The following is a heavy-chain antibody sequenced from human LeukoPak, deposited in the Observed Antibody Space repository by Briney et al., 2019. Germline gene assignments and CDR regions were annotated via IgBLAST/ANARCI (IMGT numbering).Heavy chain of an antibody. J-gene: IGHJ4*02. CDR3: ARDDTAVAGTELDF. CDR2: TSSSSTNI. Sequence: GGSLRLSCAASGFTFSSYWMHWVRQAPGKGLVWVSYTSSSSTNIYYTDSVKGRFTISRDNAKNSLYLQMNSLRVEDTAVYYCARDDTAVAGTELDFWGQGTLVTVSS. CDR1: GFTFSSYW. D-gene: IGHD6-19*01. V-gene: IGHV3-21*01.